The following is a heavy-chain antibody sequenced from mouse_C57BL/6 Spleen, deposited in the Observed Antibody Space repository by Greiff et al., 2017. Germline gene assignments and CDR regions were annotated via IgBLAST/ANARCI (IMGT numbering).Heavy chain of an antibody. D-gene: IGHD1-2*01. CDR1: GFTFSDYG. CDR2: ISSGSSTI. CDR3: ARVGAITRYFDV. V-gene: IGHV5-17*01. J-gene: IGHJ1*03. Sequence: EVKVEESGGGLVKPGGSLKLSCAASGFTFSDYGMHWVRQAPEKGLEWVAYISSGSSTIYYADTVKGRFTISRDNAKNTLFLQMTSLRSEDTAMYYCARVGAITRYFDVWGTGTTVTVSS.